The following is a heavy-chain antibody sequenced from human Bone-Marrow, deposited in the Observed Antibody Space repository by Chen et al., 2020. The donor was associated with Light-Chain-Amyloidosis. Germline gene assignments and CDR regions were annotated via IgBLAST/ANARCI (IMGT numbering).Heavy chain of an antibody. Sequence: EVQLEQSGPEVNKTGESLKRSCKGSGYTFPNYWIGWARQMPGKGLEGMGVIDPDDSDARYSPSCEGQVTISADKSITTAYLQWRSLKASDTAMYYCARRRDGDNFDYWGQGTLVTVSS. CDR3: ARRRDGDNFDY. CDR2: IDPDDSDA. J-gene: IGHJ4*02. V-gene: IGHV5-51*01. CDR1: GYTFPNYW.